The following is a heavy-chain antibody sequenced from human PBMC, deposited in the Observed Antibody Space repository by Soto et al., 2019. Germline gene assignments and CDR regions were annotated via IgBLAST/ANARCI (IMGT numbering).Heavy chain of an antibody. CDR2: ISSSSSYI. J-gene: IGHJ6*02. CDR1: GFTFSSYS. CDR3: VRGPPNYDFWSAPYGMDV. V-gene: IGHV3-21*01. Sequence: GGSLRLSCAASGFTFSSYSMNWVRQAPGKGLEWVSSISSSSSYIYYADSVKGRFTISRDNAKNSLYLQMNSLRAEDTAVYYFVRGPPNYDFWSAPYGMDVWGQGTTVTVSS. D-gene: IGHD3-3*01.